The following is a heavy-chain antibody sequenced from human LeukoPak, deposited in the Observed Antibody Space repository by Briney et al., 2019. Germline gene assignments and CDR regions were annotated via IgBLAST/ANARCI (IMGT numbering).Heavy chain of an antibody. CDR3: ASAARSDILTGYHQNDY. Sequence: PGGSLRLSCAASGFTFSSYAMHWVRQAPGKGLEWVAVISYDGSNKYYADSVKGRFTISRDNSKNTLYLQMNSLRAEDTAVYYCASAARSDILTGYHQNDYWGQGTLVTVSS. D-gene: IGHD3-9*01. J-gene: IGHJ4*02. CDR2: ISYDGSNK. CDR1: GFTFSSYA. V-gene: IGHV3-30-3*01.